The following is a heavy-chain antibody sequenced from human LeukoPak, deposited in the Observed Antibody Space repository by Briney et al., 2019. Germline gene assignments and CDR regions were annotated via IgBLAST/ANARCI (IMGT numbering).Heavy chain of an antibody. Sequence: AGGSLRLSCAASGFTLSSNYMSWVRRAPGKALEWVSVIYSGGSTYYADSVRGRFTISRDNSKNTLYLQMNSLRAEDTAVYYCAIMVIPYYFDYWGQGTLVTVSS. D-gene: IGHD3-16*01. CDR1: GFTLSSNY. CDR2: IYSGGST. CDR3: AIMVIPYYFDY. J-gene: IGHJ4*02. V-gene: IGHV3-66*02.